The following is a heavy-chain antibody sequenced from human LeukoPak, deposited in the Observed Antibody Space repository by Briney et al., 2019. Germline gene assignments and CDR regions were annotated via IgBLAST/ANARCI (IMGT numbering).Heavy chain of an antibody. CDR2: IDHSGST. D-gene: IGHD5-12*01. CDR3: ATRLPTDY. Sequence: PSETLSLTCAVYGGSFSDYSWNWIRQPPGKGLEWIGEIDHSGSTNYNPSLKSRVTISVDTSKKQFSLKLSSVTAADTAVYYCATRLPTDYWGQGTLVTVSS. V-gene: IGHV4-34*01. CDR1: GGSFSDYS. J-gene: IGHJ4*02.